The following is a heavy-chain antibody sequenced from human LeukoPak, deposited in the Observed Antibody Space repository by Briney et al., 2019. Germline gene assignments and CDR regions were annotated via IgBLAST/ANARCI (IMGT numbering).Heavy chain of an antibody. CDR2: ISSSNSYI. CDR1: GLTFSSYS. J-gene: IGHJ4*02. V-gene: IGHV3-21*01. CDR3: ARSGGYCSGGSCYYYFDY. D-gene: IGHD2-15*01. Sequence: PGGSLRLSCAASGLTFSSYSMNWVRQAPGKGLEWVSSISSSNSYIYYADSVKGRFTISRDNAKKSLYLQMNSLRAEDTAVYYCARSGGYCSGGSCYYYFDYWGQGTLVTVSS.